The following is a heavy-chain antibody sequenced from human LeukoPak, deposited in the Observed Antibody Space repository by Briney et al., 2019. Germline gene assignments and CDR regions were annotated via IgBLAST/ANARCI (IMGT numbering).Heavy chain of an antibody. V-gene: IGHV1-69*13. Sequence: SVKVSCKASGGTFSSYAISWVRQAPGQGLEWMGGIIPIFGTANYAQKFQGRVTITADESTSTAYMELSSLRSEDTAVYYCARDSYSSGYGVAMRPGRFDPWGQGTLVTVSS. J-gene: IGHJ5*02. CDR1: GGTFSSYA. CDR3: ARDSYSSGYGVAMRPGRFDP. D-gene: IGHD3-22*01. CDR2: IIPIFGTA.